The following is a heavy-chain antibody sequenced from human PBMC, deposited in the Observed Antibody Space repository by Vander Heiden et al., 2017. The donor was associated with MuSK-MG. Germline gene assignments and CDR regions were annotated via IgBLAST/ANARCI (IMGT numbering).Heavy chain of an antibody. CDR2: IKSKTDGGTT. CDR1: GFTFSNAW. CDR3: TTVGCRWELLYFDY. Sequence: EVQLVESGGGLVKPGGSLRLSCAASGFTFSNAWMSWVRQAPGKGLEWVGRIKSKTDGGTTDYAAPVKGRFTISRDDSKNTLYLQMKRMKTEETAVYYCTTVGCRWELLYFDYWCQGTMVTVYS. D-gene: IGHD1-26*01. V-gene: IGHV3-15*01. J-gene: IGHJ4*02.